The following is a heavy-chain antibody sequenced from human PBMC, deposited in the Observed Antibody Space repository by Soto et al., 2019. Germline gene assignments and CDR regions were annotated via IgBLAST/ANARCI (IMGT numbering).Heavy chain of an antibody. CDR3: AKDHPRLRFYFDY. D-gene: IGHD4-17*01. CDR1: GFTFSSYA. J-gene: IGHJ4*02. Sequence: GGSLRLSCASSGFTFSSYAMSLVRQAPGKGLEWVSAISGSGGSTYYADSVKGRFTISRDNSKNTLYLQMNSLRAEDTAVYYCAKDHPRLRFYFDYWGQGTLVTVSS. CDR2: ISGSGGST. V-gene: IGHV3-23*01.